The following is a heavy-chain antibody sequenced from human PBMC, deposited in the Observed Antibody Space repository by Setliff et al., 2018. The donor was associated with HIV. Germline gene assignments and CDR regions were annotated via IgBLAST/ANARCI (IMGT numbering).Heavy chain of an antibody. Sequence: ASVKVSCKAAGYSFAAYYIHWVRQAPGQGLEWMGWINPDSGGTNYAQKFQGRVTLTRDTSISTANMELSGLRSDDTAVYYCARDPALTYSGYVYWYFDLWGRGTLVTVSS. V-gene: IGHV1-2*02. J-gene: IGHJ2*01. CDR3: ARDPALTYSGYVYWYFDL. CDR2: INPDSGGT. D-gene: IGHD5-12*01. CDR1: GYSFAAYY.